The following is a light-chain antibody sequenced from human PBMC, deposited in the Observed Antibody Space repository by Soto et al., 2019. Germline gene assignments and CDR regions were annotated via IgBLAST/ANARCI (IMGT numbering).Light chain of an antibody. V-gene: IGKV1-5*01. CDR2: DTS. CDR3: QHYSTYPWT. Sequence: DIQMTQYPSTLSASVGDRVTITCRASQNISSWLAWYQQKPGKAPKLLVFDTSTLKSGVPSRFSGSSSWTEFNLTISSLPPDDFETYYCQHYSTYPWTFGQGTRVEIK. CDR1: QNISSW. J-gene: IGKJ1*01.